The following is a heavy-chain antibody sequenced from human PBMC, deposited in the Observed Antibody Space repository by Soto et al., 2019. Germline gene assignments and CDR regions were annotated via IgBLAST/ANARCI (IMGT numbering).Heavy chain of an antibody. D-gene: IGHD1-26*01. CDR1: GYSFTGYY. CDR2: INPKSGDT. J-gene: IGHJ4*02. Sequence: GGSVNVSCKASGYSFTGYYIHWVRRTPGQVLEWMGWINPKSGDTNYAQKFQGRVSMTRDTSITTAYMEVSRLKSDDTAVYYCARGSPRMGALPTYWGQGNLVTVSS. CDR3: ARGSPRMGALPTY. V-gene: IGHV1-2*02.